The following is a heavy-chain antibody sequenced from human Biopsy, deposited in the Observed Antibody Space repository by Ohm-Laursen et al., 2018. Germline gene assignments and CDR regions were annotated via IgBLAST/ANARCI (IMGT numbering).Heavy chain of an antibody. CDR2: ISYSGTT. J-gene: IGHJ2*01. V-gene: IGHV4-31*01. D-gene: IGHD3-22*01. CDR1: GVTLSGYA. Sequence: SLRLSCSASGVTLSGYAMNWIRQHPGKGLEWIGLISYSGTTFYNPSLESLLTISIDTSKNHFSLNLRSVTAADTAVYYCARGVPHYDGSGFPLAGYWYFDLWGRGTLVAVSS. CDR3: ARGVPHYDGSGFPLAGYWYFDL.